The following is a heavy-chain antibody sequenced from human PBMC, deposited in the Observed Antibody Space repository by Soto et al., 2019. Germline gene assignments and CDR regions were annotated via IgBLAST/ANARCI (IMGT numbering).Heavy chain of an antibody. CDR2: INTGGDT. Sequence: GGSLRLSCAASGFTFSSFDMHWVRQATGEGLEWVSTINTGGDTYYAGSVKGRFTVSRENAKNSLYLQMNNLRAGDTAVYYCARGSYLVMYDSWGQGTLVTVSS. J-gene: IGHJ4*02. D-gene: IGHD2-8*02. CDR3: ARGSYLVMYDS. CDR1: GFTFSSFD. V-gene: IGHV3-13*01.